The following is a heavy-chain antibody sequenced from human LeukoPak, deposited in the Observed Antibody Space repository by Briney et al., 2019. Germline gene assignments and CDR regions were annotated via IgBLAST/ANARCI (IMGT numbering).Heavy chain of an antibody. CDR3: ARAYYDILTGYYD. CDR1: GYTFTSYY. V-gene: IGHV1-46*01. CDR2: TNPSGGST. J-gene: IGHJ4*02. D-gene: IGHD3-9*01. Sequence: ASVKVSCKASGYTFTSYYMHWVRQAPGQGLEWVGITNPSGGSTSYAQKFQGRVTMTRDTSASTVYMELSSLRSEVTAVYYCARAYYDILTGYYDWGQGTLVTVSS.